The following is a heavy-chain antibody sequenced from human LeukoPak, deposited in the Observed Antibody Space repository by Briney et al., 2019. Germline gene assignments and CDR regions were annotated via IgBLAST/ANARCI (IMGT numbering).Heavy chain of an antibody. D-gene: IGHD4/OR15-4a*01. Sequence: GGSLRLSCAASGFTFSSYGMSWVRQAPGKGLEWVSAISTGGGSTYYADSVKGRFTISRDNSKNTLYLQMNSLRAEDTAVYYCARRAGAYSHPYDYWGQGTLVTVSS. J-gene: IGHJ4*02. V-gene: IGHV3-23*01. CDR3: ARRAGAYSHPYDY. CDR1: GFTFSSYG. CDR2: ISTGGGST.